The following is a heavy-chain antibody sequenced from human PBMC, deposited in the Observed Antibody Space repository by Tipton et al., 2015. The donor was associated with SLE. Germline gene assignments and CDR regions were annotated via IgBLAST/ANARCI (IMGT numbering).Heavy chain of an antibody. Sequence: TLSLTCSVSGGSITNYYWSWIRQPAGKGLEWVGRIHTSGSTNYNPSLKSRVTMSLDTSKNQFSLHLNSMTAADTAVYYCARGNAVLGANNAFDIWGQGTMVTVSS. CDR3: ARGNAVLGANNAFDI. CDR1: GGSITNYY. V-gene: IGHV4-4*07. D-gene: IGHD2-8*02. CDR2: IHTSGST. J-gene: IGHJ3*02.